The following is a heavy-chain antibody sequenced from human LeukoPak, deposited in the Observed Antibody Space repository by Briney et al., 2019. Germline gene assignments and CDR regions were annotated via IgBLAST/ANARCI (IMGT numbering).Heavy chain of an antibody. CDR2: INSDGSIT. Sequence: PGGSLRLSCAASGFTFSRHWMHWVRQGPGKGLMWVSHINSDGSITTYADSVKGRFTVSRDNANNTLYLQMNSLRAEDTAVYYCARHNRAFDIWGQGTMVTVSS. CDR1: GFTFSRHW. CDR3: ARHNRAFDI. J-gene: IGHJ3*02. D-gene: IGHD1-14*01. V-gene: IGHV3-74*01.